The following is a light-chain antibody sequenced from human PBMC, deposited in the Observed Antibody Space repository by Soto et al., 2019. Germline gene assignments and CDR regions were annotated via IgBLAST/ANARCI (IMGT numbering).Light chain of an antibody. Sequence: QSVLTQPASVSGSPGQSITIFCTGTSSDVGGYNFVSWYQHHPGKAPKLIIYDVSNRPSGVSNRFSGSKSGNTASLTISGLQAEDEADYYCTSYTSSFTYVFGTGTKVTVL. CDR1: SSDVGGYNF. J-gene: IGLJ1*01. CDR3: TSYTSSFTYV. V-gene: IGLV2-14*03. CDR2: DVS.